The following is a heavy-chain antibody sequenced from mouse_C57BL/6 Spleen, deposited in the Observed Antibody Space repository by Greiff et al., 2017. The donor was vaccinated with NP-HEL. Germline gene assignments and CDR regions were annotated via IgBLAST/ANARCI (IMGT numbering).Heavy chain of an antibody. D-gene: IGHD2-5*01. J-gene: IGHJ3*01. CDR1: GYAFSSSW. CDR3: AREGAYYSIFAY. Sequence: VQGVESGPELVKPGASVKISCKASGYAFSSSWMNWVKQRPGKGLEWIGRIYPGDGDTNYNGKFKGKATLTADKSSSTAYMQLSSLTSEDSAVYFCAREGAYYSIFAYWGQGTLVTVSA. CDR2: IYPGDGDT. V-gene: IGHV1-82*01.